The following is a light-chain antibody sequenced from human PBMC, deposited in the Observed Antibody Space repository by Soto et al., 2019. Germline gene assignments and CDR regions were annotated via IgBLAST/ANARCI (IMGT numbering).Light chain of an antibody. Sequence: EIVLTQSPGTLSLSPGERATLSCRASQSVSSSYLARYQQKRGQPPRLLLYGISSRSNGIPDRFSGSGSGTDFTLTISRLEPGDFSVYYCQQYGSSITFHQGTKVEIK. CDR3: QQYGSSIT. V-gene: IGKV3-20*01. J-gene: IGKJ1*01. CDR2: GIS. CDR1: QSVSSSY.